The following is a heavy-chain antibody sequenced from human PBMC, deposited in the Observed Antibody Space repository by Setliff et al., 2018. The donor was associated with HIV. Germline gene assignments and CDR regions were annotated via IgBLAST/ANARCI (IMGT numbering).Heavy chain of an antibody. V-gene: IGHV3-30*02. CDR2: IGYDGGHE. Sequence: GGSLRLSCAASRFTFSAFGMHWVRQAPGKGLEWVSFIGYDGGHEEYADSVKGRFTVFRDNSKNTLYLQMNSLRIEDTAVYYCAKETGYCSGGSCLGGMDVWGQGTTVTVSS. CDR3: AKETGYCSGGSCLGGMDV. D-gene: IGHD2-15*01. J-gene: IGHJ6*02. CDR1: RFTFSAFG.